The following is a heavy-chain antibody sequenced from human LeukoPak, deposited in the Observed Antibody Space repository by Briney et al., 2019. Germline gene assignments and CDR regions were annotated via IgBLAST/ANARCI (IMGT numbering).Heavy chain of an antibody. CDR3: ARDRRDGYNLDAFDI. D-gene: IGHD5-24*01. CDR1: GGTFSSYA. CDR2: IIPIFGTA. Sequence: SVKVSCKASGGTFSSYAISWVRQAPGQGLEWMGGIIPIFGTANYAQKLQGRVTMTTDTSTSTAYMELRSLRSDDTAVYYCARDRRDGYNLDAFDIWGQGTMVTVSS. J-gene: IGHJ3*02. V-gene: IGHV1-69*05.